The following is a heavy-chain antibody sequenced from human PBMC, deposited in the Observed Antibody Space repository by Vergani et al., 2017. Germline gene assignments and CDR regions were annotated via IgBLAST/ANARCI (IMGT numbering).Heavy chain of an antibody. CDR2: IYYSGST. J-gene: IGHJ4*02. V-gene: IGHV4-59*11. CDR1: GGSISSHY. Sequence: QVQLQESGPGLVKPSETLSLTCTVSGGSISSHYWSWIRQPPGKGLEWIVYIYYSGSTDYNPSLKSRVTISVDTSKKHFSLKLTSVTAADTAVYYCARDMSLRDSMCLDYWGQGTLVTVSS. D-gene: IGHD3-3*02. CDR3: ARDMSLRDSMCLDY.